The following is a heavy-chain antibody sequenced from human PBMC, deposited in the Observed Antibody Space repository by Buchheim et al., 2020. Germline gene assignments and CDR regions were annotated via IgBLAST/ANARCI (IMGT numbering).Heavy chain of an antibody. Sequence: QLQLQESGPGLVKPSETLSLTCTVSGGSISSSSYYWGWIRQPPGKGLEWIGSIYYSGSTYYHPSLKSRVTISVDTSKNQFSLKLSSVTAADTAVYYCASPSHTALGYCSGGSCYLDYWGQGTL. D-gene: IGHD2-15*01. V-gene: IGHV4-39*01. CDR1: GGSISSSSYY. CDR3: ASPSHTALGYCSGGSCYLDY. J-gene: IGHJ4*02. CDR2: IYYSGST.